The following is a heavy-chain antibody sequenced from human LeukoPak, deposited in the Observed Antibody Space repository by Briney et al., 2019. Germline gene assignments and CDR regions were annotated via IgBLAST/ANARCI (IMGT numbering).Heavy chain of an antibody. CDR3: AKARGTGYCSSTSCYTSAFDI. Sequence: GGSLTLSCAASGFTFSSYGMHWVRQAPGKGLEWVTYIRYDESNKYYADSVKGRFTITRDNSKNTLYLQMNSLRAEDTAVYYCAKARGTGYCSSTSCYTSAFDIWGQGTMVTVSS. D-gene: IGHD2-2*02. J-gene: IGHJ3*02. V-gene: IGHV3-30*02. CDR1: GFTFSSYG. CDR2: IRYDESNK.